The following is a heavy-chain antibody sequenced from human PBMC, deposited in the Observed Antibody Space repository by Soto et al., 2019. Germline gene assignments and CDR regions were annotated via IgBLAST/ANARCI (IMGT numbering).Heavy chain of an antibody. CDR1: GYSFTSYW. CDR3: ARPRSSSRNYYGLDV. D-gene: IGHD6-13*01. J-gene: IGHJ6*02. CDR2: IYPGDSDT. Sequence: GESLKISCKGSGYSFTSYWIGWVRQMPGKGLEWMGIIYPGDSDTRYSPSFQGQVTISADKSISTAYLQWSSLKASDTAMYYCARPRSSSRNYYGLDVWGQGTTVTVSS. V-gene: IGHV5-51*01.